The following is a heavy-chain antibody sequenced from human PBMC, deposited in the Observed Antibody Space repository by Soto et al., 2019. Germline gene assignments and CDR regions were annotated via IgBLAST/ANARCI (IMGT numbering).Heavy chain of an antibody. Sequence: GGSLRLSCAASGFTVSSNYMSWVRQAPGKGLEWVSVIYSGGSTYYADSVKGRFTISRDNSKNTLYLQMNSLRAEDTAVYYCARYSSSWYQNYWGQGTLVTVSS. CDR3: ARYSSSWYQNY. CDR1: GFTVSSNY. CDR2: IYSGGST. J-gene: IGHJ4*02. D-gene: IGHD6-13*01. V-gene: IGHV3-53*01.